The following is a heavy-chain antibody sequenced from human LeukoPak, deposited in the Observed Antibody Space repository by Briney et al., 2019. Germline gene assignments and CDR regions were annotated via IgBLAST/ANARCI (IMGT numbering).Heavy chain of an antibody. J-gene: IGHJ4*02. Sequence: GGSLRLSCAASGFIFSSYAMSWVRQAPGKGLEWVSVIYSGGSTYYADSVKGRFTISRDNSKNTLYLQMNSLRAEDTAVYYCARDTGDYWGQGTLVTVSS. CDR3: ARDTGDY. D-gene: IGHD3-10*01. V-gene: IGHV3-66*01. CDR2: IYSGGST. CDR1: GFIFSSYA.